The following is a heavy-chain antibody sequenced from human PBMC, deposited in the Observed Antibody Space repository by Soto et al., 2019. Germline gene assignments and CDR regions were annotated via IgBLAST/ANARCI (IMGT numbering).Heavy chain of an antibody. CDR2: IVPIFGTT. J-gene: IGHJ6*02. V-gene: IGHV1-69*12. D-gene: IGHD6-19*01. CDR1: GGTFSNYA. CDR3: ARVEAVAGLYNYHGLDV. Sequence: QVQLVQSGAEVKKPGSSVKVSCKVSGGTFSNYAIDWVRLAPGHGLEWMGGIVPIFGTTYYTQKFQGRATMIAVASTTTAYLEMSSLRSEDTAIYYCARVEAVAGLYNYHGLDVWGQGTAVTVSS.